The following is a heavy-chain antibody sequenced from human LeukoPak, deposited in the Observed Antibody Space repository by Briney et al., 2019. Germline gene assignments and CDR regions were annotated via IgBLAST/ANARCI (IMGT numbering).Heavy chain of an antibody. Sequence: PGGSLRLSCTASGFTFGDYTLSWVRQPPGKGLEWIAFIRRRTSGATTEYAASVKGRFTISRDDSKSIAYLQMNSLKTEDTAVYYCTRVLVATIGGNYYYYGMDVWGQGTTVTVSS. CDR1: GFTFGDYT. J-gene: IGHJ6*02. V-gene: IGHV3-49*04. D-gene: IGHD5-12*01. CDR3: TRVLVATIGGNYYYYGMDV. CDR2: IRRRTSGATT.